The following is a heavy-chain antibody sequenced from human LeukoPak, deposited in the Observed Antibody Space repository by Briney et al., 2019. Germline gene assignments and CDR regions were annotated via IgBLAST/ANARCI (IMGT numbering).Heavy chain of an antibody. CDR3: ARTFDNYYGMDV. V-gene: IGHV7-4-1*02. CDR2: LNTNTGNP. CDR1: GYSFTSHA. Sequence: ASVKVSCKASGYSFTSHALNWLRQAPGQGREWMGWLNTNTGNPTYAQGFTGRFFFSLDTSVSTAYLQISSLKDEDTAVYYCARTFDNYYGMDVWGQGTTVTVSS. J-gene: IGHJ6*02. D-gene: IGHD3-9*01.